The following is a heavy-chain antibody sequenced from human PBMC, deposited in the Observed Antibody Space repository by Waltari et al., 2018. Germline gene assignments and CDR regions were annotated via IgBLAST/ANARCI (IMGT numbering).Heavy chain of an antibody. CDR3: ARDRMRKDF. J-gene: IGHJ4*02. V-gene: IGHV1-18*01. CDR1: GYTFVGYG. Sequence: QVQLVPSGPEVKQPGASVTLSCKTSGYTFVGYGISWVRQAPGQGLEWMGYRTTSNGKAKYAEQTQGRLTLTTDTSTRTAYVEVGSLTPDGTAVDACARDRMRKDFWGQGALVTVSS. CDR2: RTTSNGKA.